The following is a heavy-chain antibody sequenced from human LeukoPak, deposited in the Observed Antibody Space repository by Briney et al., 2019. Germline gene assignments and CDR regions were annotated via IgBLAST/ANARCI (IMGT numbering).Heavy chain of an antibody. CDR1: GLTFSRYA. CDR3: ARVKSGYIKPGFDY. J-gene: IGHJ4*02. V-gene: IGHV3-48*03. CDR2: IRSRGSTT. Sequence: GGSLRLSCPASGLTFSRYAMYWVRQAPGKGLEWLSYIRSRGSTTYYADSVKGRFTISRDNAKNSLYLQMNSLRAEDTAVYYCARVKSGYIKPGFDYWGQGTLVTVSS. D-gene: IGHD5-12*01.